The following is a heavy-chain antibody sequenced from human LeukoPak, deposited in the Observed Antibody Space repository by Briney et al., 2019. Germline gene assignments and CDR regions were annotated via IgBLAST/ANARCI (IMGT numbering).Heavy chain of an antibody. CDR2: ISIDGGRT. CDR3: ARKGIGSSRYQNMDV. Sequence: GGSLRLSCAASGFTFSSYAMSWVRLAPGKGPEWVSTISIDGGRTYYADSVKGRFTVSRDTSKNTLYLQMNSLRAEDTAVYYCARKGIGSSRYQNMDVWGKGTTVTVSS. V-gene: IGHV3-23*01. J-gene: IGHJ6*03. CDR1: GFTFSSYA. D-gene: IGHD6-25*01.